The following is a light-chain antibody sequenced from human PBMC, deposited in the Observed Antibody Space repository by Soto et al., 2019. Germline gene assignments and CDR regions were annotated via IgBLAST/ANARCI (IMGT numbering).Light chain of an antibody. J-gene: IGKJ1*01. V-gene: IGKV3-20*01. CDR3: QQYGSSPTWM. CDR2: GIS. Sequence: TQSASTLSVSPGEGATLSCRASQSVNSNYLAWYQQKPGQAPRLLIYGISTRATGIPDRFSGGGSGTDFTLTISRLEPEDFAVYYCQQYGSSPTWMFGQGTKVDIK. CDR1: QSVNSNY.